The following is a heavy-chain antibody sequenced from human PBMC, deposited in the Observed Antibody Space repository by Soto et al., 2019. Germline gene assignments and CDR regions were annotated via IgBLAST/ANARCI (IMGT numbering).Heavy chain of an antibody. J-gene: IGHJ5*02. D-gene: IGHD6-6*01. CDR1: GFTFSSYW. CDR3: ARGRQLVLRVYRGGSKYNWFDP. V-gene: IGHV3-7*03. CDR2: IKQDGSEK. Sequence: LRLSCAASGFTFSSYWMSWVRQAPGKGLEWVANIKQDGSEKYYVDSVKGRFTISRDNAKNSLYLQMNSLRAEDTAVYYCARGRQLVLRVYRGGSKYNWFDPWGQGTLVTVSS.